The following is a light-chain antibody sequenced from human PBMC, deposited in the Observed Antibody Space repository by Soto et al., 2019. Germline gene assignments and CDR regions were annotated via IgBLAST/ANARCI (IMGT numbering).Light chain of an antibody. CDR3: QQYYSYPLT. J-gene: IGKJ4*01. CDR1: QGISSY. Sequence: AIRMTQSPSSLSASTGDRVTITCRASQGISSYLAWYQQKPGKAPKLLIYAASTLPSGVPSRFIGSGSGTDFTLTISCLQSEDFATYYCQQYYSYPLTFGGGTKVEIK. CDR2: AAS. V-gene: IGKV1-8*01.